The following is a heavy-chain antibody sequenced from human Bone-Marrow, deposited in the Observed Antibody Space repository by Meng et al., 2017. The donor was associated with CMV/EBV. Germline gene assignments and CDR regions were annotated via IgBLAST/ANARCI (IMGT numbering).Heavy chain of an antibody. V-gene: IGHV3-53*01. D-gene: IGHD2-8*01. CDR3: ARGDSEYCTNGVCSSYWYFDL. Sequence: GGSLRLSCAASGFTVSSKYMSWVRQAPGKGLEWVSVIYSGGSTFYADSVKGRFTISRDNSKNTLYLQMNSLRAEDTAVYYCARGDSEYCTNGVCSSYWYFDLWGRGTLVTVSS. J-gene: IGHJ2*01. CDR2: IYSGGST. CDR1: GFTVSSKY.